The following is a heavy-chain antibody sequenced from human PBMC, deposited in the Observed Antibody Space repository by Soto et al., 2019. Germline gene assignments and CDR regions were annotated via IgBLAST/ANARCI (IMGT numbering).Heavy chain of an antibody. CDR2: INPNSGGT. CDR3: ATGIAAAVNWFDP. D-gene: IGHD6-13*01. CDR1: GYTFTGYY. Sequence: ASVKVSCKASGYTFTGYYMHWVRQAPGQGLEWMGWINPNSGGTNYAQKFQGWVTMTRDTSISTAYMELSRLRSDDTAVYYCATGIAAAVNWFDPWGQGTLVTVSS. V-gene: IGHV1-2*04. J-gene: IGHJ5*02.